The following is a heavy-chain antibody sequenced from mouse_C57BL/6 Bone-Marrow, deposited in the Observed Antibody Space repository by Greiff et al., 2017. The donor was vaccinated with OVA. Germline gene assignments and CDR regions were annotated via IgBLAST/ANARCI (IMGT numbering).Heavy chain of an antibody. CDR1: GYTFTDHP. CDR3: ARCLITTVVAVDY. Sequence: QVHLQQSDAALVKPGASLKISCKVSGYTFTDHPLHWMTQSPEQSLEWIGYIYPRDGSTKYNEKFKGKATLTADKSSSTAYMQLNSLTSEDSAVYFCARCLITTVVAVDYWGQGTTLTVSS. CDR2: IYPRDGST. J-gene: IGHJ2*01. D-gene: IGHD1-1*01. V-gene: IGHV1-78*01.